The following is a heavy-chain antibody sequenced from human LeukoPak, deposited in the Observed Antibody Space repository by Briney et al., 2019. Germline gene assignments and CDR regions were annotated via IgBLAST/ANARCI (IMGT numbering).Heavy chain of an antibody. CDR3: ARGVRRTVVPAASRRGGYYYYMDV. V-gene: IGHV1-8*03. CDR1: GYTFTSYD. CDR2: MNPNSGNT. D-gene: IGHD2-2*01. J-gene: IGHJ6*03. Sequence: ASVKVSCKASGYTFTSYDINWVRQAPGQGLEWMGWMNPNSGNTGYAQKFQGRVTITRNTSISTAYMELSSLRSEDTAVYYCARGVRRTVVPAASRRGGYYYYMDVWGKGTTVTVSS.